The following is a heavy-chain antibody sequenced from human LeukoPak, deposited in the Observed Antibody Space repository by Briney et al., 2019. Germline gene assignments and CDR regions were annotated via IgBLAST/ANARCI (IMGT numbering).Heavy chain of an antibody. D-gene: IGHD6-19*01. J-gene: IGHJ4*02. V-gene: IGHV3-48*03. CDR1: GLTFSSYE. CDR3: ATLGYSSGWYGIDY. Sequence: GGALRLSCAVSGLTFSSYEMNWVCQAPGKGLEWVSYISSSGSTIYYADSVKGRFTISRDNAKNSLYLQMNSLRAEDTAVYYCATLGYSSGWYGIDYWGQGTLVTVSS. CDR2: ISSSGSTI.